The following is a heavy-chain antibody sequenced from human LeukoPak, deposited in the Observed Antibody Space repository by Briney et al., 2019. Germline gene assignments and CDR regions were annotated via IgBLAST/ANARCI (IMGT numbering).Heavy chain of an antibody. J-gene: IGHJ4*02. CDR1: GGSFSGYY. Sequence: SETLSLTCAVYGGSFSGYYWSWIRQPPGKGLEWIGEINHSGSTNYNPSLKRRVTISVDTSKNQFSLKLSSVTAADTAVYYCARDYDILTGPFDYWGQGTLVTVSS. V-gene: IGHV4-34*01. D-gene: IGHD3-9*01. CDR3: ARDYDILTGPFDY. CDR2: INHSGST.